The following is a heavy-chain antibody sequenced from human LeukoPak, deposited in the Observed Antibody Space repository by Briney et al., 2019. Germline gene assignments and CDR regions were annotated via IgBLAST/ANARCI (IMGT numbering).Heavy chain of an antibody. CDR3: ARVRYYYYGMDV. CDR2: IYYSGST. Sequence: PSETLSLTCTVPGGSISSYYWSWIRQPPGKGLEWIGYIYYSGSTNYNPSLKSRVTISVDTSKNQFSLKLSSVTAADTAVYYCARVRYYYYGMDVWGQGTTVTVSS. CDR1: GGSISSYY. J-gene: IGHJ6*02. V-gene: IGHV4-59*01.